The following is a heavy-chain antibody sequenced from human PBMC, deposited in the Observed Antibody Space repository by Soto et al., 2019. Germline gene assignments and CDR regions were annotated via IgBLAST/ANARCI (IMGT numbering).Heavy chain of an antibody. V-gene: IGHV4-31*03. D-gene: IGHD3-22*01. CDR2: IYSSGTT. CDR1: GDFISSGGYY. CDR3: ARTDSSGYYFVY. Sequence: QVQLQESGPGLVKPSQTLSLTCTVSGDFISSGGYYWSWIRQLPGKGLEWIGYIYSSGTTYYNPSLKSRITISVDTFKNQFSLNLSSVTAADTAVYYCARTDSSGYYFVYWGQGTLVTVFS. J-gene: IGHJ4*02.